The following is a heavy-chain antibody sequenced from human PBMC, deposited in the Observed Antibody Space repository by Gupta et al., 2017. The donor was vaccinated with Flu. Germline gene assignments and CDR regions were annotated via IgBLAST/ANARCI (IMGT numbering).Heavy chain of an antibody. J-gene: IGHJ4*02. CDR2: ISGSGGST. CDR3: AKHFDDYGDF. CDR1: GCTFRRHA. Sequence: VLLLESVGGLVQRGRSVRLSCAACGCTFRRHAMSWVRQAPGKGLEWVSAISGSGGSTYYADSVKGRFTISRDNSKNTLYLQMNSLRAEDTAVYYCAKHFDDYGDFWGQGTLVTVSS. V-gene: IGHV3-23*01. D-gene: IGHD2/OR15-2a*01.